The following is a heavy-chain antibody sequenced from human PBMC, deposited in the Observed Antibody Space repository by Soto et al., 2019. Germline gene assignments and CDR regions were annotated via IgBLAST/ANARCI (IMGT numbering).Heavy chain of an antibody. CDR3: ARNLDYYYGRGSGNGHGV. CDR1: GYTFTAYH. V-gene: IGHV1-2*02. J-gene: IGHJ6*02. Sequence: QVQLVQSGAEVKEPGDSVMVSCEASGYTFTAYHIHWVRQAPGQGLEWMGWINPKFGDTTYAQDFQGRVSMTRDMSISTVYMELSRLTSDYTAIYYCARNLDYYYGRGSGNGHGVWGQGTTVTVFS. D-gene: IGHD3-10*02. CDR2: INPKFGDT.